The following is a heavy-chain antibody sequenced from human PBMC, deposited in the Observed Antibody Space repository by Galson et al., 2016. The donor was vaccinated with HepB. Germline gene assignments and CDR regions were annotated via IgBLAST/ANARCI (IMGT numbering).Heavy chain of an antibody. CDR2: ISSSGQAI. D-gene: IGHD5-12*01. J-gene: IGHJ4*02. CDR1: GFTFSDYY. CDR3: ARGPVGFSGYDPRYYFDF. V-gene: IGHV3-11*01. Sequence: SLRLSCAASGFTFSDYYMSWVRQAPGKGLEWVSYISSSGQAIYYADSVKGRFTISRDNVKNSLDLQMNSLRADDTAVYYCARGPVGFSGYDPRYYFDFWGQGTLVTVSS.